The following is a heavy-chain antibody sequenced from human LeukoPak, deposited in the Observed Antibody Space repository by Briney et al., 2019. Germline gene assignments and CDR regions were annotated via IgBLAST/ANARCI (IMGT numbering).Heavy chain of an antibody. Sequence: ASVKVSCKASGYTFTGYYMHWVRQAPGQGLEWTGRINPNSGGTNYAQKFQGWVTMTRDTSISTAYMELSRLRSDDTAVYYCARERRPINVARRRSVGGDCRFDPWGQGTLVTVSS. CDR2: INPNSGGT. CDR3: ARERRPINVARRRSVGGDCRFDP. D-gene: IGHD2-21*02. CDR1: GYTFTGYY. J-gene: IGHJ5*02. V-gene: IGHV1-2*04.